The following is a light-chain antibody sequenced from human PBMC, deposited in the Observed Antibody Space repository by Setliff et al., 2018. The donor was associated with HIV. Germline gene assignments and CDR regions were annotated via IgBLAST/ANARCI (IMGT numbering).Light chain of an antibody. CDR3: SSYTSRGTLV. J-gene: IGLJ1*01. Sequence: QSVLTQPASVSGSPRQSVTISCTGTSSDVGGYNFVSWYQLHPVKAPKLMIYEVNYRPSGVSDRFSGAKSGITASLTISGLQAEDEADYYCSSYTSRGTLVFGTGTKVTVL. CDR1: SSDVGGYNF. CDR2: EVN. V-gene: IGLV2-14*01.